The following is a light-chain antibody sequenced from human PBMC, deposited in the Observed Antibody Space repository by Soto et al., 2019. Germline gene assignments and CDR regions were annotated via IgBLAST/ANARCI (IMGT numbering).Light chain of an antibody. CDR3: QSYASSLSVL. CDR1: SSNIGAGYD. J-gene: IGLJ2*01. CDR2: ANS. Sequence: QSVLTQPPSVSGAPGQRVTISCTGSSSNIGAGYDVHWFQQLPGTAPKLLIYANSNRPSGVPDRFSGSKSGTSASLAITGLQAEDEADYYCQSYASSLSVLFGGGTQLTVL. V-gene: IGLV1-40*01.